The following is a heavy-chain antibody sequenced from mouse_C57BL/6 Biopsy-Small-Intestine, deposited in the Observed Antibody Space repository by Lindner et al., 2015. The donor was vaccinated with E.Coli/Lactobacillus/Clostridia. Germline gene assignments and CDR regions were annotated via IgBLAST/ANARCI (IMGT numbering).Heavy chain of an antibody. D-gene: IGHD1-1*01. V-gene: IGHV1-42*01. CDR2: INPSTGGT. CDR1: GYSFTGYY. CDR3: ARWNYGSSYWYFDV. J-gene: IGHJ1*03. Sequence: VQLQESGPELVKPGASVKISCKASGYSFTGYYMNWVKQSPEKSLEWIGEINPSTGGTTYNQKFKAKATLTVDKSSSTAYMQLESLTSEDSAVYYCARWNYGSSYWYFDVWGTGTTVTVSS.